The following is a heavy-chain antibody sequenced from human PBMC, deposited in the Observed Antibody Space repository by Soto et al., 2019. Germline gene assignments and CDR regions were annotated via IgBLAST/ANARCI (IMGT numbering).Heavy chain of an antibody. Sequence: SETLSLTCAVYGGSFSGYYWSWIRQPPGKGLEWIGEINHSGGTNYNPSLKSRVTISVDTSKNQFSLKLSSVTAADTAVYYCVRTRSQLNWFDPWGQGTLVTV. CDR3: VRTRSQLNWFDP. V-gene: IGHV4-34*01. D-gene: IGHD2-2*01. CDR2: INHSGGT. J-gene: IGHJ5*02. CDR1: GGSFSGYY.